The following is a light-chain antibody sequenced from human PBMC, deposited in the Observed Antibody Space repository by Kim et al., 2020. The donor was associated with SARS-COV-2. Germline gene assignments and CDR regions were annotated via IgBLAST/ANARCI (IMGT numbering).Light chain of an antibody. CDR2: DAS. Sequence: DIQMTQSPSSLSASVGDRVTITCRASQSISVYLNWYQQKPGKAPKLLIYDASSLQTGVPSRFSGSGSGTHFSLTIGSLQPEDFATYYCQQSFTTRYTFGQGTKLEI. CDR1: QSISVY. J-gene: IGKJ2*01. V-gene: IGKV1-39*01. CDR3: QQSFTTRYT.